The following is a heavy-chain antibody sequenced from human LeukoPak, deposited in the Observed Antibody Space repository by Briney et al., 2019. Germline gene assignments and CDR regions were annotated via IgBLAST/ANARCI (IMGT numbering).Heavy chain of an antibody. CDR3: ARDRYTVVSWYFDL. D-gene: IGHD4-23*01. Sequence: PSETLSLTCTVSGGSISSYYWSWIRQPPGKGLEWIGYIHYTGSTSYNPSLKSRVTISVDTSKNQFSLKLSSVTAADTAVYYCARDRYTVVSWYFDLWGRGTLVTVSS. J-gene: IGHJ2*01. CDR2: IHYTGST. CDR1: GGSISSYY. V-gene: IGHV4-59*12.